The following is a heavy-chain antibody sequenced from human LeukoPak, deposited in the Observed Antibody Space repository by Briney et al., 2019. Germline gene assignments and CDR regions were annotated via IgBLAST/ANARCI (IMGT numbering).Heavy chain of an antibody. Sequence: GGSLRLSRATSGFTFNNNAMSWVRQAQGKGLEWVSAINGGGDATEYADSVKGRFTISRDNSKNTLYLQMNSLRPDDTAVYYCARCTASCYANAFDVWGQGTLLTVSS. CDR1: GFTFNNNA. J-gene: IGHJ3*01. CDR3: ARCTASCYANAFDV. CDR2: INGGGDAT. D-gene: IGHD2-2*01. V-gene: IGHV3-23*01.